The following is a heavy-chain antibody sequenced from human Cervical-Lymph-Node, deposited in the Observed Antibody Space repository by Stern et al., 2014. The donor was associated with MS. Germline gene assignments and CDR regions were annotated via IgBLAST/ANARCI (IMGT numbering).Heavy chain of an antibody. CDR1: GGSISSYY. Sequence: VQLVESGPGLVKPSETLSLTCSVSGGSISSYYWNWIRQPPGKGLEWIANVHYSGTTNYNPSLTSRVTILLDKSLNKISLKLTSVTAADTAVYYCAGSGTYYPDYWGQGILVTVSS. J-gene: IGHJ4*02. V-gene: IGHV4-59*08. CDR2: VHYSGTT. CDR3: AGSGTYYPDY. D-gene: IGHD3-3*01.